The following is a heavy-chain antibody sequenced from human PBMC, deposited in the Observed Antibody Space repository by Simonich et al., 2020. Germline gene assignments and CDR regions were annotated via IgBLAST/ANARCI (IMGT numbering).Heavy chain of an antibody. CDR1: GGSISSYY. CDR2: IYYSGST. Sequence: QVQLQESGPGLVKPSETLSLTCTVSGGSISSYYWSWIRQPPGKGLEWIGYIYYSGSTNNNPSLKSRVTISVDTSKNQFSLKLSSVTAADTAVYYCARHGNWGYFDYWGQGTLVTVSS. J-gene: IGHJ4*02. CDR3: ARHGNWGYFDY. D-gene: IGHD7-27*01. V-gene: IGHV4-59*08.